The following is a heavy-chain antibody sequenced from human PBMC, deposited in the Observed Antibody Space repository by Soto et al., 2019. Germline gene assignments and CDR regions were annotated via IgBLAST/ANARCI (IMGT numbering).Heavy chain of an antibody. J-gene: IGHJ3*02. V-gene: IGHV6-1*01. Sequence: SQTLSLTYAISGDSVSNNSAAWNWLRQSPSRGLEWLGRTYYRSKWYNDYVVSVKSRITINPDTSKNQFSLQLNSVTPEDTAVYYCARERGVLSEAFDIWGQGTVVTVSS. CDR3: ARERGVLSEAFDI. CDR1: GDSVSNNSAA. CDR2: TYYRSKWYN. D-gene: IGHD3-10*01.